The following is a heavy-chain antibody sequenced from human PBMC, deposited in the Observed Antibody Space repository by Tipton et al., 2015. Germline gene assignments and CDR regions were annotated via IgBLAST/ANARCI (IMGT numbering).Heavy chain of an antibody. CDR1: GGSINRGAYY. J-gene: IGHJ5*02. CDR2: IFNSGST. Sequence: TLSLTCTLSGGSINRGAYYWSWIRQHPGKGLEWIAYIFNSGSTYYNPSLKSRVTISVDTSKNQFSLKLNSVTAADTAVYYCARGGGGIAAFWFDPWGQGTLVTVSS. D-gene: IGHD3-16*01. V-gene: IGHV4-31*03. CDR3: ARGGGGIAAFWFDP.